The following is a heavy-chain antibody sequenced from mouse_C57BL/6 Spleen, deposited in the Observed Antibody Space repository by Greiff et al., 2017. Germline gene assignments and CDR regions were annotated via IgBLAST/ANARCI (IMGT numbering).Heavy chain of an antibody. CDR1: GYTFTSYW. J-gene: IGHJ2*01. V-gene: IGHV1-64*01. Sequence: VQLQQPGAELVKPGASVKLSCKASGYTFTSYWMHWVKQRPGQGLEWIGMIHPNSGSTNYNEKFKSKATLTVDKSSSTAYMQLSSLTSEDSAVYYCARSREYYSNSFDYWGQGTTLTVSS. D-gene: IGHD2-5*01. CDR3: ARSREYYSNSFDY. CDR2: IHPNSGST.